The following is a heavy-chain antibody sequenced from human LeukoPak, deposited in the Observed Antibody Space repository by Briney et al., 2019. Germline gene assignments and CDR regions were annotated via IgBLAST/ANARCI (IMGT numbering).Heavy chain of an antibody. CDR2: INHSGST. Sequence: SETLSLTCTVSGGSISSSSYYWSWIRQPPGKGLEWIGEINHSGSTNYNPSLKSRVTISVDTSKNQFSLKLSSVTAADTAVYYCARGVWFGELEGWFDPWGQGTLVTVSS. D-gene: IGHD3-10*01. CDR3: ARGVWFGELEGWFDP. V-gene: IGHV4-39*07. J-gene: IGHJ5*02. CDR1: GGSISSSSYY.